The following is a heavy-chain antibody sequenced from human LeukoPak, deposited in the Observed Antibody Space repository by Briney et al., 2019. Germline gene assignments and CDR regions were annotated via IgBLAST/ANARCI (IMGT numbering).Heavy chain of an antibody. CDR2: INPNSGGT. D-gene: IGHD6-6*01. Sequence: ASVNVSCKASGYTSTGYYMHWVRQAPGQGLEWMGWINPNSGGTNYAQKFQGRVTMTRDTSISTAYMELSRLRSDDTAVYYCAREGAGIAARPDYWGQGTLVTVSS. J-gene: IGHJ4*02. CDR1: GYTSTGYY. V-gene: IGHV1-2*02. CDR3: AREGAGIAARPDY.